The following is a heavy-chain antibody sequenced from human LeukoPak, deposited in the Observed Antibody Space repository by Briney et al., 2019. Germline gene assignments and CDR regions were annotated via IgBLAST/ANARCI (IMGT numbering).Heavy chain of an antibody. D-gene: IGHD2-2*01. CDR3: ARGPDIVVVPAAIDSGWFDP. CDR1: GFTFSSYS. V-gene: IGHV3-21*01. Sequence: GSLRLSCAAFGFTFSSYSMNWVRQAPGKGLEWVSSISSSSSYIYYADSVKGRFTISRDNAKNSLYLQMNSLRAEDTAVYYCARGPDIVVVPAAIDSGWFDPWGQGTLVTVSS. J-gene: IGHJ5*02. CDR2: ISSSSSYI.